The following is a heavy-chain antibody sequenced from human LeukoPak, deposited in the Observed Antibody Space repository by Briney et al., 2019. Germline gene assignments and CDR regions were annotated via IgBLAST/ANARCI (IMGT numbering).Heavy chain of an antibody. CDR3: ARGIVVVPAAGSDAFDI. Sequence: SQTLSLTCTVSGGSISSGDYYWSWIRQPPGKGLEWIGCIYYSGSTYYNPSLKSRVTISVDTSKNQFSLKLSPVTAAETAVYYCARGIVVVPAAGSDAFDIWGQGTMVTVSS. D-gene: IGHD2-2*01. J-gene: IGHJ3*02. CDR2: IYYSGST. CDR1: GGSISSGDYY. V-gene: IGHV4-30-4*08.